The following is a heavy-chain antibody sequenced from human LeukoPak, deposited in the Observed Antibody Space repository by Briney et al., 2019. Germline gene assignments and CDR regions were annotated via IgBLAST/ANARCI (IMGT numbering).Heavy chain of an antibody. CDR2: INHSGST. CDR3: ATFPCSSTSCYIDY. Sequence: SETLSLTCAVYGGSFSGYYWSWILQPPGKGLEWIGEINHSGSTNYNPSLKSRVTISVDTSKNQFSLKLSSVTAADTAVYYCATFPCSSTSCYIDYWGQGTLVTVSS. D-gene: IGHD2-2*02. J-gene: IGHJ4*02. CDR1: GGSFSGYY. V-gene: IGHV4-34*01.